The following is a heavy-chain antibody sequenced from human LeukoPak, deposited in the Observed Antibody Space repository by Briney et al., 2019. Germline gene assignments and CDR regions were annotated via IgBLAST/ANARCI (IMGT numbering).Heavy chain of an antibody. J-gene: IGHJ3*02. CDR1: GITFSSYE. CDR2: ISSSGSTI. CDR3: ASLASKPDYVGFDAFDI. Sequence: GGSLRLSCAASGITFSSYEMNWVRQAPGKGLEWVSYISSSGSTIYYADSVKGRFTISRDNAKNSLYLQMNSLRAEDTAVYYCASLASKPDYVGFDAFDIWGQGTMVTVSS. D-gene: IGHD4-17*01. V-gene: IGHV3-48*03.